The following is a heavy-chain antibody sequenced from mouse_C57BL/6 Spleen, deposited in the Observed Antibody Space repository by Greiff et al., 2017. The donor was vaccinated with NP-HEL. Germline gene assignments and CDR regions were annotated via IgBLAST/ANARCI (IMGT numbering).Heavy chain of an antibody. D-gene: IGHD1-1*01. CDR1: GYTFTDYE. CDR3: TRSLITTGAMDY. Sequence: VQLQQSGAELVRPGASVTLSCKASGYTFTDYEMHWVKQTPVHGLEWIGAIDPETGGTAYNQKFKGKAILTADKSSSTAYMELRSLTSEDSAVYYCTRSLITTGAMDYWGQGTSVTVSS. V-gene: IGHV1-15*01. J-gene: IGHJ4*01. CDR2: IDPETGGT.